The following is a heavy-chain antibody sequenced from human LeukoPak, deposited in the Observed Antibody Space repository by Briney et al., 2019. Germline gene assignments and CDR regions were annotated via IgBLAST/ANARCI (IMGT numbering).Heavy chain of an antibody. V-gene: IGHV4-39*01. Sequence: SETLSLTCTVSGASIGGSNYYWGWVRQPPGMGLEWIGSIFYSGRTYYNPSPSLKRRVTIPVDSSKNQFSLRLTSVTAADTAVYYCARCSSSPVRLIDYWGQGTLVTVSS. CDR1: GASIGGSNYY. J-gene: IGHJ4*02. CDR3: ARCSSSPVRLIDY. D-gene: IGHD6-6*01. CDR2: IFYSGRT.